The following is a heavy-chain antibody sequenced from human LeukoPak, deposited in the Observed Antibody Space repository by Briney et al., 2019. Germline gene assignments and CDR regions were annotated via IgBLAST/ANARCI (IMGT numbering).Heavy chain of an antibody. Sequence: SETLSLTCTVSGGSINSGNYYWGWIRQPPGKGLQWIGTVHYTGSTWYNPSFKSRVTISVDTSKNQFSLKLSSVTAADTAVYYCARRRMGILWFGEFTLWGQGTLVTVSS. CDR3: ARRRMGILWFGEFTL. CDR1: GGSINSGNYY. D-gene: IGHD3-10*01. J-gene: IGHJ4*02. V-gene: IGHV4-39*07. CDR2: VHYTGST.